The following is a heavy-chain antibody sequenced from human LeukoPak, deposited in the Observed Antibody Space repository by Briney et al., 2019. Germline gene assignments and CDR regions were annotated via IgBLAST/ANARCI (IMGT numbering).Heavy chain of an antibody. CDR3: AKGVVVAPDVTPFDY. Sequence: GGSLRLSCAASGFTFSSYSMNWVRQAPGKGLEWVSSISSSSSYMYYADSVKGRFTISRDNSKNTLYLQMNSLRAEDTAVYYCAKGVVVAPDVTPFDYWGQGTLVTVSS. V-gene: IGHV3-21*04. CDR1: GFTFSSYS. D-gene: IGHD2-2*01. CDR2: ISSSSSYM. J-gene: IGHJ4*02.